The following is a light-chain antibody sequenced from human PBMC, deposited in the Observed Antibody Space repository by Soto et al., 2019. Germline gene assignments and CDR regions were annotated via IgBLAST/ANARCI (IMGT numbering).Light chain of an antibody. CDR3: QQYMSSVT. Sequence: EIVLTQSPGSLSLSPGQRATLSYRASQSVDTTFFAWYQKKPGQAPRLLIYGASKRATGIPDRFSGSGSGTDFPLIISRLEPEDFAVYYCQQYMSSVTFGQGTKVEIK. J-gene: IGKJ1*01. CDR1: QSVDTTF. V-gene: IGKV3-20*01. CDR2: GAS.